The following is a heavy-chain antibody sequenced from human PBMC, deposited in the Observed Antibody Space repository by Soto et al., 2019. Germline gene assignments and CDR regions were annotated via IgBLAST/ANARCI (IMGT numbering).Heavy chain of an antibody. CDR3: ARDRLGDYYGSGSYHSDWYFDL. J-gene: IGHJ2*01. CDR1: GGTFSSYA. Sequence: SVKVSCKASGGTFSSYAISWVRQAPGQGLEWMGGIIPIFGTANYAQKFQGRVTITADESTSTAYMELSSLRSEGTAVYYCARDRLGDYYGSGSYHSDWYFDLWGRGTLVTVSS. V-gene: IGHV1-69*13. CDR2: IIPIFGTA. D-gene: IGHD3-10*01.